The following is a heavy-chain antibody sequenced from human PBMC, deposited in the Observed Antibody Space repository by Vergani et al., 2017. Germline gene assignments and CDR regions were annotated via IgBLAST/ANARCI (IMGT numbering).Heavy chain of an antibody. D-gene: IGHD4-17*01. CDR1: GFTFSSYW. J-gene: IGHJ4*02. V-gene: IGHV3-74*01. CDR2: INSDGSST. CDR3: AGDVSGARDY. Sequence: EVQLVESGGGLVQPWGSLRLSCAASGFTFSSYWMHWVRQAPGKGLVWVSRINSDGSSTSYADSVKGRFTISRDNAKNTLYLQMNSLRVDDTAVYYCAGDVSGARDYWGQGTLVTVSS.